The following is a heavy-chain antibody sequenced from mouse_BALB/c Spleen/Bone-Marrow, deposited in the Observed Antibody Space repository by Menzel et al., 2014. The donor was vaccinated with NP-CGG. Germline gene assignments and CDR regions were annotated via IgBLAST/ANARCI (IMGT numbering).Heavy chain of an antibody. J-gene: IGHJ3*01. CDR2: INSDGGST. V-gene: IGHV5-2*01. Sequence: DVMLVESGGGLVQPGESLKLSCESNEYEFPSHDMSWVRKTPEERLELVAAINSDGGSTYYPDTMERRFIISRDNSKKTLYLQMSSLRSEDTAFYYCARQGDYYGSSLFAYWGQGTLVTVSA. D-gene: IGHD1-1*01. CDR3: ARQGDYYGSSLFAY. CDR1: EYEFPSHD.